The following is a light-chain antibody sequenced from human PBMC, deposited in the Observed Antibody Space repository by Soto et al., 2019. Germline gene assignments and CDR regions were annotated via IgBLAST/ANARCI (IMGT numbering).Light chain of an antibody. V-gene: IGKV3-15*01. CDR3: QQADSLPLVT. J-gene: IGKJ5*01. Sequence: EIAMTQSPATLSVSPGERGTLSCRASQSVSSNLAWYQQKPGQSPRLLIYGASTRATGIPARFSGSGSGTDFTLTISSLQPEDFATYYCQQADSLPLVTFGQGTRLEIK. CDR2: GAS. CDR1: QSVSSN.